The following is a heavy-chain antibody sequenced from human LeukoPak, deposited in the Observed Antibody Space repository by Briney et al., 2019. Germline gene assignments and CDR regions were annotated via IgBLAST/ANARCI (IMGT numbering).Heavy chain of an antibody. Sequence: SVKVSCKASGGTFSNYAISWVRQAPGQGLEWMGGIIPTLNTAHYAQKFQGRVTITSDESTTTAYMELSSLRSEDTAVYYCARDDDRPNYFFYMDVWGQGTTVTVSS. D-gene: IGHD3-22*01. V-gene: IGHV1-69*13. CDR2: IIPTLNTA. J-gene: IGHJ6*03. CDR3: ARDDDRPNYFFYMDV. CDR1: GGTFSNYA.